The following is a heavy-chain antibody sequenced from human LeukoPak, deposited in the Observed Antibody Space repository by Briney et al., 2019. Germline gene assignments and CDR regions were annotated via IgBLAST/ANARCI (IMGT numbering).Heavy chain of an antibody. J-gene: IGHJ3*02. Sequence: ASVKVSCKASGYTFTSYDINWVRQATGQGLEWMGWMNPNSGNTGYAQKFQGRVTMTRNTSISTAYMELSSLRSEDTAVYYCATLSTMVRGHDAFDIWGQGTMVTVSS. D-gene: IGHD3-10*01. CDR1: GYTFTSYD. V-gene: IGHV1-8*01. CDR3: ATLSTMVRGHDAFDI. CDR2: MNPNSGNT.